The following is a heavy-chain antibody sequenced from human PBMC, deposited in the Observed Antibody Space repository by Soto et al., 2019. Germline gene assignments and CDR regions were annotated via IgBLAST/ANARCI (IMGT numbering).Heavy chain of an antibody. Sequence: QVQLVQSGAEVKKPGASVKVSCKASGYTFTSYGISWVRQAPGQGLEWMGWISTYNGNTKYVQKLQGRATMTTDTSTSTDYKELKSMRSDDTTVYYCARASPPVDYWGQGTLVTVSS. CDR3: ARASPPVDY. J-gene: IGHJ4*02. V-gene: IGHV1-18*01. CDR1: GYTFTSYG. CDR2: ISTYNGNT.